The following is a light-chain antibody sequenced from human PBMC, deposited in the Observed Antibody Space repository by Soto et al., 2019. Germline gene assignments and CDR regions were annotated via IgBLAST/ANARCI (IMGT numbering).Light chain of an antibody. CDR2: DAS. CDR3: QQYNNYSWT. V-gene: IGKV1-5*01. J-gene: IGKJ1*01. Sequence: DIQMTQSPSTLSASIGDIVTITCRASQSISSWLAWYQQKPGRAPKLLIYDASTLEGGVPSRFSGSGSGTEFTLTISSLQPDDFATYYCQQYNNYSWTFGQGTKVDI. CDR1: QSISSW.